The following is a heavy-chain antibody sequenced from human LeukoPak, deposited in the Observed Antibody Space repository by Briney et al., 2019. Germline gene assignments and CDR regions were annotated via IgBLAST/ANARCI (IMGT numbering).Heavy chain of an antibody. V-gene: IGHV3-48*03. D-gene: IGHD3-22*01. J-gene: IGHJ6*03. CDR1: GFTFSSYE. CDR3: ARESGDYDSSGYYYSYYYYMDV. CDR2: ISSSGSTI. Sequence: GGSLRLSCAASGFTFSSYEMNWVRQAPGKGLEWVSYISSSGSTIYYADSVKGRFTISRDNAKNSLYLQMNSLRAEDTAVYYCARESGDYDSSGYYYSYYYYMDVWGKGTTVTISS.